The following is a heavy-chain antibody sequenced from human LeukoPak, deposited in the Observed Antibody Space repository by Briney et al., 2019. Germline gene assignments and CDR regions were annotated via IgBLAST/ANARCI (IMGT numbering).Heavy chain of an antibody. CDR3: AKDRAGYSAGMFES. CDR1: GFTFSNYA. J-gene: IGHJ4*02. D-gene: IGHD5-18*01. V-gene: IGHV3-23*01. CDR2: IINSGGST. Sequence: GGSLRLSCVASGFTFSNYAMNWVRQAPGKGLEWVSCIINSGGSTYYADSVRGRLTISRDNSKKTVYLQMSSLRGDDPALYYCAKDRAGYSAGMFESWGQGTLVSVSS.